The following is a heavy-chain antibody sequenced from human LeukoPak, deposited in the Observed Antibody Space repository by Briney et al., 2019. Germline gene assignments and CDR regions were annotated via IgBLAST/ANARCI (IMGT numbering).Heavy chain of an antibody. D-gene: IGHD2/OR15-2a*01. CDR3: ARDIHTVRSKVVNRDWFDP. CDR2: ISSSSSTI. J-gene: IGHJ5*02. CDR1: GFTFSSYS. V-gene: IGHV3-48*04. Sequence: PGGSLRLSCAASGFTFSSYSMNWVRQAPGKGLEWVSYISSSSSTIYYADSVKGRFTISRDNAKNSLYLQMNSLRAEDTAVYYCARDIHTVRSKVVNRDWFDPWGQGTLVTVSS.